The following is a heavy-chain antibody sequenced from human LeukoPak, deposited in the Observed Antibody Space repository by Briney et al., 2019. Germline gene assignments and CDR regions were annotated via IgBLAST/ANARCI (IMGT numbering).Heavy chain of an antibody. CDR2: INTNTGNP. J-gene: IGHJ4*02. CDR1: GYTFTSYA. CDR3: ARDRVWFGELLGPMDY. V-gene: IGHV7-4-1*02. Sequence: GASVKVSCKASGYTFTSYAMNWMRQAPGQGLEWMGWINTNTGNPTYAQGFTGRFVFSLDTSVSTAYLQISSLKAEDTAVYYCARDRVWFGELLGPMDYWGQGTLVTISS. D-gene: IGHD3-10*01.